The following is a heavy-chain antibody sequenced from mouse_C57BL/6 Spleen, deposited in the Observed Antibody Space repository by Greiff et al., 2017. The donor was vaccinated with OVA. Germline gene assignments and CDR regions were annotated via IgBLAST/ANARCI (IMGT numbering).Heavy chain of an antibody. CDR3: ARSGLFYFDY. CDR2: IDPSDSYT. V-gene: IGHV1-69*01. CDR1: GYTFTSYW. D-gene: IGHD1-1*02. Sequence: QVQLQQPGAELVMPGASVKLSCKASGYTFTSYWMHWVKQRPGQGLEWIGEIDPSDSYTNYNQKFKGKSTLTVDKSSSPAYMQLSSLTSEDSAVYYCARSGLFYFDYWGQGTTLTVSS. J-gene: IGHJ2*01.